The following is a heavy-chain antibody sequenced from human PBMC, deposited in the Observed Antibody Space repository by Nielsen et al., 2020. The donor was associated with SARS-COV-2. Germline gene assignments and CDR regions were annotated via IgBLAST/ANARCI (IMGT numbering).Heavy chain of an antibody. J-gene: IGHJ4*02. CDR2: IYYSGST. Sequence: SETLSLTCTVSGGSISSGGYYWSWIRQHPGKGLEWIGYIYYSGSTYYNPSLKSRVTISVDTSKNQFSLKLSSVTAADTAVYYCARVGRFGELLADYWGQGTLVTVSS. D-gene: IGHD3-10*01. CDR3: ARVGRFGELLADY. V-gene: IGHV4-30-4*08. CDR1: GGSISSGGYY.